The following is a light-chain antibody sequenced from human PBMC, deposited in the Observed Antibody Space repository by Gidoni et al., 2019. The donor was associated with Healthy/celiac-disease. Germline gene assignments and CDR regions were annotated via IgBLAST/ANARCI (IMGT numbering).Light chain of an antibody. CDR3: QSADSSGTVV. J-gene: IGLJ2*01. V-gene: IGLV3-25*03. CDR1: ALPKQY. Sequence: YELTQPPSGSVSPGQTARITCSGDALPKQYAYWYQQKPGQAPVLVIYEDSERPSGIPERFSGSSSGTTVTLTISGVQAEDEADYYCQSADSSGTVVFGGGTKLTVL. CDR2: EDS.